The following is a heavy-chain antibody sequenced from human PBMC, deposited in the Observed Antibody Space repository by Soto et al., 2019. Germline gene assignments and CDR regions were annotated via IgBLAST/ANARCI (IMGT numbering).Heavy chain of an antibody. J-gene: IGHJ4*02. Sequence: QVHLVESGGNLVEPGGPLRLSCAGSGFTFGDYYMSWIRQAPGRGLEWISYISASGSSIYYADSVKGRFAISRDNAKNSLYLQLTRLRAEATAVYYGARVASSSSGVIFDYWGQGTLVTVSS. CDR1: GFTFGDYY. CDR2: ISASGSSI. CDR3: ARVASSSSGVIFDY. D-gene: IGHD6-6*01. V-gene: IGHV3-11*04.